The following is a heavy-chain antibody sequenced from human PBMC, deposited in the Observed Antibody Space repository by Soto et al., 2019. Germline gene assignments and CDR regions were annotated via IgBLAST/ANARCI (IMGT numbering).Heavy chain of an antibody. Sequence: SETLSLTCTVSGGSISSSSYYWGWIRQPPGKGLEWIGSIYYSGSTYYNPSLKSRVTISVDTSKNQFSLKLSSVTAADTAVYYCARHTPVISILDHWGQGTLVTVSS. J-gene: IGHJ4*02. D-gene: IGHD2-15*01. CDR3: ARHTPVISILDH. CDR1: GGSISSSSYY. CDR2: IYYSGST. V-gene: IGHV4-39*01.